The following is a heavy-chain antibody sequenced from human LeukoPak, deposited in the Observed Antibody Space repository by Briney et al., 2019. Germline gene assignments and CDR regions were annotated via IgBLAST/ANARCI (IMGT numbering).Heavy chain of an antibody. J-gene: IGHJ4*02. V-gene: IGHV1-46*01. CDR2: INPSGGST. D-gene: IGHD5-18*01. Sequence: ASVKVSRKASGYTFTSYYMHWVRQAPGQGLEWMGIINPSGGSTSYAQKFQGRVTMTRDTSTSTVYMELSSLRSEDTAVYYCARDQTATKQIDYWGQGTLVTVSS. CDR1: GYTFTSYY. CDR3: ARDQTATKQIDY.